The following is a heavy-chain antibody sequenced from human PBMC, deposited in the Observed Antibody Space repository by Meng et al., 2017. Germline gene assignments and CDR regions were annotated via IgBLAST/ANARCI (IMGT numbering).Heavy chain of an antibody. V-gene: IGHV1-2*06. J-gene: IGHJ4*02. CDR3: ARDEDISAAGKLFGDY. D-gene: IGHD6-25*01. CDR2: INPKSGDT. CDR1: GYNFPDYY. Sequence: QVEVVKAGAEVKKPGASGKVSCKPSGYNFPDYYIHWGRRAPGQGLEWMGRINPKSGDTHYAQKFQARVTMTGDTSISTAYMELSGLRSDDTAMYYCARDEDISAAGKLFGDYWGQGTLVTVSS.